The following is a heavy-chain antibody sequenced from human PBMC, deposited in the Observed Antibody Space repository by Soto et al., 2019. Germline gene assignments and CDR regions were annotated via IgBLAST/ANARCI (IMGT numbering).Heavy chain of an antibody. CDR1: GGIFSSYA. CDR3: AGGGSGYVWFNEF. V-gene: IGHV1-69*01. CDR2: IIPIFGTA. Sequence: QEQLVQSGAEVKKPGSSVKVSCKASGGIFSSYAISWVRQAPGQGLEWMGGIIPIFGTANYAQKFQGRVTITADESTNTAYMDLSSLKSEDMAIYYCAGGGSGYVWFNEFWGQGTLVTVSS. D-gene: IGHD3-22*01. J-gene: IGHJ4*02.